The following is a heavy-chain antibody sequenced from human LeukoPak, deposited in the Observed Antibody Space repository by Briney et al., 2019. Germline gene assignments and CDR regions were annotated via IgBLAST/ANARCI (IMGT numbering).Heavy chain of an antibody. CDR3: ATVEYQLLSPLWASPFDY. D-gene: IGHD2-2*01. CDR2: ISGSGYYT. Sequence: PGGSLRLSCEASGSGFTFGNFALSWVRQAPGKGLEWVSGISGSGYYTYYADSVKGRFTISRDNSKNTLYLQVNSLRAEDTAVYYCATVEYQLLSPLWASPFDYWGQGTLVTVSS. CDR1: GSGFTFGNFA. J-gene: IGHJ4*02. V-gene: IGHV3-23*01.